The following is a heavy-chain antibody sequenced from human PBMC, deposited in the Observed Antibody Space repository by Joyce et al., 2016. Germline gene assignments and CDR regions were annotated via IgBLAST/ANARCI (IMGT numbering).Heavy chain of an antibody. Sequence: QFQLVESGGRVVQPGRSLRLSCRGSGFTFNCFAMHWVRQAQGKGLEWVAFISHEAERQFYGESSKGRFTTSRDNYKNTLDLQMNSLRVEDTAVYYCAKGALADQLLPPADLWGQGTLVTVSS. CDR3: AKGALADQLLPPADL. CDR2: ISHEAERQ. CDR1: GFTFNCFA. J-gene: IGHJ1*01. V-gene: IGHV3-30*18. D-gene: IGHD1-1*01.